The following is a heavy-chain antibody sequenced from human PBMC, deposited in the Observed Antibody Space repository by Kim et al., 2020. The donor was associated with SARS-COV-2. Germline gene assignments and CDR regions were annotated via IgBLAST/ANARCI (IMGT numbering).Heavy chain of an antibody. CDR3: ARERDQNYLYYYGMDV. Sequence: GGSLRLSCVASGFAFRDSPFHWVRQAPGRGLEWVALISYDGNYHYYAASVKGRFTISRDNANTLSLQMDSLRIEDTAVYYCARERDQNYLYYYGMDVWGQGTTVTVSS. V-gene: IGHV3-30*04. CDR2: ISYDGNYH. J-gene: IGHJ6*02. D-gene: IGHD2-2*02. CDR1: GFAFRDSP.